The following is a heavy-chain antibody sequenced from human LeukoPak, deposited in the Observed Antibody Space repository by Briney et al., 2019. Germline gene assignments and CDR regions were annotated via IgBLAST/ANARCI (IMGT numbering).Heavy chain of an antibody. D-gene: IGHD4-17*01. J-gene: IGHJ4*02. V-gene: IGHV4-31*03. CDR1: GGSLKSGDYY. Sequence: SEALSLTCTVSGGSLKSGDYYWSWIRQHPGKGLEWIGYISYSGSTYYNPSLKSRVTISGDTSKNQFSLKLSSVTAADTAVYYCASSRGPYGDYSYWGQGTLVTVSS. CDR2: ISYSGST. CDR3: ASSRGPYGDYSY.